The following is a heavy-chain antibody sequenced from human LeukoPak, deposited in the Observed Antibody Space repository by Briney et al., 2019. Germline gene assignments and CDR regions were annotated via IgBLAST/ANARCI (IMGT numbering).Heavy chain of an antibody. CDR3: ARDLVRVRYYHGSGSSGNMDV. CDR2: IRYDGSNK. J-gene: IGHJ6*03. D-gene: IGHD3-10*01. V-gene: IGHV3-30*02. Sequence: GGSLRLSCAASGFTFSSYGMHWVRQAPGKGLEWEAFIRYDGSNKYYADSVKGRFTISRDNSKNSLYLQMNSLRAEDTAVYYCARDLVRVRYYHGSGSSGNMDVWGKGTTVTISS. CDR1: GFTFSSYG.